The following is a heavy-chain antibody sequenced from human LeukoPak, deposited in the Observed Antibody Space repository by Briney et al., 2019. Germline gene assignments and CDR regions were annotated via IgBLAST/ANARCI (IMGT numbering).Heavy chain of an antibody. V-gene: IGHV3-21*01. D-gene: IGHD4-17*01. CDR3: ARAGGSTVSHSDY. CDR1: GFTFSSYS. Sequence: GGSLRLSCAASGFTFSSYSMNWIRQAPGKGLEWVSSISSSTSYIYYADSVKGRFTISKYNAKNSLYLQMNSLRAEDTAVYYCARAGGSTVSHSDYWGQGTLVTVSS. J-gene: IGHJ4*02. CDR2: ISSSTSYI.